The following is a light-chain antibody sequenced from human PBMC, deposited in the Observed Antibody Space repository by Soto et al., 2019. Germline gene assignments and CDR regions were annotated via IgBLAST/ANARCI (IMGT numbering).Light chain of an antibody. J-gene: IGKJ2*01. Sequence: EIVLTQSPATLSLSPGERATLSCRASQSVSSYLAWYQQKPGQAPRLLIYDASNRATVIPARFSGSGSGTDFTRTISSLEPEDFAVYYCQQRSNWPPVYTFGQGTKLEIK. CDR1: QSVSSY. CDR3: QQRSNWPPVYT. V-gene: IGKV3-11*01. CDR2: DAS.